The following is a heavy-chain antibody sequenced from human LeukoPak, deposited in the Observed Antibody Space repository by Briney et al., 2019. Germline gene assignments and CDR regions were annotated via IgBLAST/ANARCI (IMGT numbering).Heavy chain of an antibody. CDR2: ITSSGRTI. J-gene: IGHJ4*03. CDR1: GFTLGDFY. D-gene: IGHD4-23*01. V-gene: IGHV3-11*04. Sequence: PGGSLRLSHAASGFTLGDFYMSWIREAPGKGLGGGSYITSSGRTIYYPDSLKGRFTISRHIAKNSLYLTMHSLSAAHAGVYMCARYQGSVTVVTTSPLDYWGQGTLVTVSS. CDR3: ARYQGSVTVVTTSPLDY.